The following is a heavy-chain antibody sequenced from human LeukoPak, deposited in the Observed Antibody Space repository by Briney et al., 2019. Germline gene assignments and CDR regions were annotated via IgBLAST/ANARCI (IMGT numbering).Heavy chain of an antibody. CDR1: GFTFSSYA. CDR3: ARDLLWFGELPV. D-gene: IGHD3-10*01. Sequence: GGSLRLSCAASGFTFSSYAMSWVRQAPGKGLEWVSVIYSGGRTYYADSVKGRFTISRDNSKNTLYLQMNSLRAEDTGVYYCARDLLWFGELPVWGQGTLVTVSS. V-gene: IGHV3-66*01. J-gene: IGHJ4*02. CDR2: IYSGGRT.